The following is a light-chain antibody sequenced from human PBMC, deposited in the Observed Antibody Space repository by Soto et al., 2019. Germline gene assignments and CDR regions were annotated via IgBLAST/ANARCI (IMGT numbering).Light chain of an antibody. V-gene: IGLV2-14*01. CDR3: SSYTSSSTLEV. CDR2: EVT. J-gene: IGLJ2*01. CDR1: SGDIGGYNY. Sequence: QSALTQPASVSGSPGQSITISCTGTSGDIGGYNYVSWYQQHPGKAPKLLISEVTNRPSGVSNRFSGSKSGNTASLTISGLQAEDEADYYCSSYTSSSTLEVFGGGTKLTVL.